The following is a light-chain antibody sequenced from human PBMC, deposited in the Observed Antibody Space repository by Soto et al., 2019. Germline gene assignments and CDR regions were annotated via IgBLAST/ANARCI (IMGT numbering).Light chain of an antibody. CDR3: SSYTSSTNLVV. CDR1: SGDIGNYNL. CDR2: EVS. V-gene: IGLV2-14*01. J-gene: IGLJ3*02. Sequence: QSALTQPASVSGSPGQSITISCTGTSGDIGNYNLVSWYQHHPGKAPKLIIYEVSNRPSGVSNRFSGSKSGNTASLTISGLQAEDESDYYCSSYTSSTNLVVFGGGTKLTVL.